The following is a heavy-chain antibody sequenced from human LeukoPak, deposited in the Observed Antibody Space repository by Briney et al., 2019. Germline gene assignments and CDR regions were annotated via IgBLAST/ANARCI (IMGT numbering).Heavy chain of an antibody. V-gene: IGHV4-4*02. D-gene: IGHD3-16*01. CDR1: GASISRSTW. J-gene: IGHJ4*02. Sequence: SGTLSLTCGVSGASISRSTWWSWVRQPPEKGLEWNGEIDHNGNTNYSPSLKSRVTISVDKSNNQFSLKLNYVAAADTAVYYCASRGGGSGHPYYFDYWGQGTLVTVSS. CDR2: IDHNGNT. CDR3: ASRGGGSGHPYYFDY.